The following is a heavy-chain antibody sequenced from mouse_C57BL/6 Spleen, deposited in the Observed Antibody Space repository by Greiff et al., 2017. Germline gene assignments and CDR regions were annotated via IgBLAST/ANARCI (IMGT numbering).Heavy chain of an antibody. CDR1: GYTFASYW. CDR3: AIEGYGNYYWYFDV. CDR2: IHPSASDT. Sequence: QVQLQQPGAELVKPGASVKVSCKASGYTFASYWMHWVKRRPGQGLEWIGRIHPSASDTNYNQKFKGKATLTVDKSSSTAYMQLSSLTSEDSAVYYCAIEGYGNYYWYFDVWGTGTTVTVSS. D-gene: IGHD2-10*02. V-gene: IGHV1-74*01. J-gene: IGHJ1*03.